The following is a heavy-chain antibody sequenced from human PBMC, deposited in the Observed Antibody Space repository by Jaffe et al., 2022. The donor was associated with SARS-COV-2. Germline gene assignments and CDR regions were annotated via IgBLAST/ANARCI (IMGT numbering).Heavy chain of an antibody. Sequence: EVQLVESGGGLVEPGGSLRLSCAASGFTFSNAWMSWVRQAPGKGLEWVGRIKSKVDGGATYYGAPVKGRFTISRDDSKNTLYLQMNSLKTEDTAVYYCVRNRPFGCYWGQGILVSVSS. CDR1: GFTFSNAW. CDR3: VRNRPFGCY. V-gene: IGHV3-15*01. J-gene: IGHJ4*02. CDR2: IKSKVDGGAT. D-gene: IGHD3-10*01.